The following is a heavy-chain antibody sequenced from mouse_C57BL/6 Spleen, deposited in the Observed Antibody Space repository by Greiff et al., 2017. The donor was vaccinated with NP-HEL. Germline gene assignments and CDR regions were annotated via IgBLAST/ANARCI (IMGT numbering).Heavy chain of an antibody. CDR1: GYTFTDYY. Sequence: EVQLQQSGPELVKPGASVKISCKASGYTFTDYYMNWVKQSHGKSLEWIGDINPNNGGTSYNQKFKGKATLTVDKSSSTAYMELRSLTSEDSAVYYCARWGGQDAMDYWGQGTSGTVSS. D-gene: IGHD3-3*01. V-gene: IGHV1-26*01. J-gene: IGHJ4*01. CDR2: INPNNGGT. CDR3: ARWGGQDAMDY.